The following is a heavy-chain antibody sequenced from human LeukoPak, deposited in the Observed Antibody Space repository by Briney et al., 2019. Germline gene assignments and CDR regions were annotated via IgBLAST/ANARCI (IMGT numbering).Heavy chain of an antibody. J-gene: IGHJ4*02. CDR1: GYTFTSYY. V-gene: IGHV1-46*01. CDR2: INPSGGST. D-gene: IGHD3-10*01. CDR3: AKGVVTLWFGED. Sequence: ASVKVSCKASGYTFTSYYMHWVRQAPGQGLEWMGIINPSGGSTSYAQKFQGRVTMTGDTSTNTVYMELSSLRSEGAAVYYCAKGVVTLWFGEDWGQGTLVTVSS.